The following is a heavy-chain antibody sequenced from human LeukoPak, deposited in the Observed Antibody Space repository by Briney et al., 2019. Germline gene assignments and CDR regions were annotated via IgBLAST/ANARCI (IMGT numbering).Heavy chain of an antibody. CDR1: GFSLTSYY. V-gene: IGHV1-46*01. CDR2: INPSGGST. Sequence: ASVKVSCKASGFSLTSYYIHWVRQAPGQGLEWVGIINPSGGSTSYAQKFQGRVTMTRDMSTSTVYMELSSLRSEDTAVYYCARAPHLSTVTYDYWGQGTLVTVSS. CDR3: ARAPHLSTVTYDY. D-gene: IGHD4-17*01. J-gene: IGHJ4*02.